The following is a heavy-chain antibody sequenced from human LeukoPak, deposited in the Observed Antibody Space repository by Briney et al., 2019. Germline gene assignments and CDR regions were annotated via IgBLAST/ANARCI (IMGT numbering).Heavy chain of an antibody. D-gene: IGHD3-10*01. J-gene: IGHJ6*02. CDR1: GFTFDDYI. V-gene: IGHV3-9*01. CDR2: INWSSGGI. Sequence: GGSLRLSCAAPGFTFDDYIMHWVRQAPGKGLEWVSGINWSSGGIGYADSVKGRSTISRDNAKNSLYLQMDTLRVEDTALYYCAKDTSRSGYYYGMDAWGQGTTVIVS. CDR3: AKDTSRSGYYYGMDA.